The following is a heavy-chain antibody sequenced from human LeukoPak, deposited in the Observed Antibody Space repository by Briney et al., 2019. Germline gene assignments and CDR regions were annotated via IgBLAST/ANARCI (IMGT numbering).Heavy chain of an antibody. V-gene: IGHV1-2*04. CDR1: GYTFTGYY. J-gene: IGHJ4*02. D-gene: IGHD3-10*01. CDR3: ARAPVIIAPPDY. CDR2: INPNSGGT. Sequence: GASVKVSCKASGYTFTGYYMHWVRQAPGQGLEGMGWINPNSGGTNYAQKFQGWVTMTRDTSISTAYMELSRLRSDDTAVYYCARAPVIIAPPDYWGQGTLVTASS.